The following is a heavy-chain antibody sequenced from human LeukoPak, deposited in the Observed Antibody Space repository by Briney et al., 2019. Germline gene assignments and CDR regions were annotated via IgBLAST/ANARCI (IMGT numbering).Heavy chain of an antibody. Sequence: QPGGSLRLSCAASGFTLSSYWMSWVRQAPGKGLEWVANIKQDGSEKYYVDSVKGRFTISRDNAKNSLYLQMNSLRAEDTAVYYCAREMGGLGVVVPAAFYEFDYWGQGTLVTVSS. D-gene: IGHD2-2*01. CDR3: AREMGGLGVVVPAAFYEFDY. CDR2: IKQDGSEK. CDR1: GFTLSSYW. J-gene: IGHJ4*02. V-gene: IGHV3-7*03.